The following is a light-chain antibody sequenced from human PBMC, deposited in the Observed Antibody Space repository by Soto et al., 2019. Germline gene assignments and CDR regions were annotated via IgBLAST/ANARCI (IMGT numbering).Light chain of an antibody. Sequence: DIQMTQSPSTLSASVGDTVTITCRASQSISGYLAWYQQKTGKAPKLLIYEASSLESGVPSRFSGSGSGTEFTLTISGLQPDDFATYFCQQFNSYPITFGQGTHWRI. CDR1: QSISGY. CDR3: QQFNSYPIT. CDR2: EAS. J-gene: IGKJ5*01. V-gene: IGKV1-5*01.